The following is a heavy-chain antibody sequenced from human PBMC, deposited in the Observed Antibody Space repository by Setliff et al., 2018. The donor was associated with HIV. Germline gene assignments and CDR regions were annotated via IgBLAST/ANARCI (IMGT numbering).Heavy chain of an antibody. CDR3: ARGGDYDSSGYYVT. CDR1: GGPFTSSS. J-gene: IGHJ4*02. V-gene: IGHV1-69*02. Sequence: ASVKVSCKASGGPFTSSSIGWVRQAPGQGLEWMGRIIPMLGVPRYAQKSQGRVTITADKSTSTSYMHLSSLRAEDTAVYFCARGGDYDSSGYYVTWGQGSLVTVSS. D-gene: IGHD3-22*01. CDR2: IIPMLGVP.